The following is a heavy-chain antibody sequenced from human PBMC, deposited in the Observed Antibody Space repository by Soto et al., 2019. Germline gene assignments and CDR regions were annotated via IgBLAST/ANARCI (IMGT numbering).Heavy chain of an antibody. CDR2: ISGSGGVT. D-gene: IGHD6-19*01. Sequence: EVQLLESGGGLVQPGGSLRLSCAASGFHFSYYVMSWVRQAPGKGLEWVSGISGSGGVTYYADSVRGRFTISRDNSKNMLYLQMNSLRAEDAAVYYCAGEMAGTLSSFDYWGQGALVTVSS. CDR3: AGEMAGTLSSFDY. J-gene: IGHJ4*02. V-gene: IGHV3-23*01. CDR1: GFHFSYYV.